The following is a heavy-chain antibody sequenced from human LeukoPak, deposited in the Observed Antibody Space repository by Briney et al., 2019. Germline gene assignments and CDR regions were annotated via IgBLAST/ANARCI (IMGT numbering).Heavy chain of an antibody. CDR3: ARAGYSSGWYWVY. D-gene: IGHD6-19*01. V-gene: IGHV3-7*01. CDR2: IKQDGSEK. J-gene: IGHJ4*02. Sequence: GGSLRLSCAASAFTFSNYYMSWVRQAPGKGLEWVANIKQDGSEKWYADSVKGRFTISRDNAKNSLYLQMNSLRAEDTAVYYCARAGYSSGWYWVYWGQGTLVTVSS. CDR1: AFTFSNYY.